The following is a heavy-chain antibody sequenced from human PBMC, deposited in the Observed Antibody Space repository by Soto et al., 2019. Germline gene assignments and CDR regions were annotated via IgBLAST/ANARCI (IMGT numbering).Heavy chain of an antibody. D-gene: IGHD3-22*01. CDR3: ARTGDSYDTRPGNFQY. V-gene: IGHV5-51*01. J-gene: IGHJ1*01. CDR1: GYSFTSYW. Sequence: EVQLVQSGAEVKKPGESLKISCKGSGYSFTSYWIGWVRQMPGKGLEWMGIIYPGDSDTRYSPSFPGQVTIAVDKSISIAYPQWSSPKASDSGMYYCARTGDSYDTRPGNFQYWGQGTLVTVSS. CDR2: IYPGDSDT.